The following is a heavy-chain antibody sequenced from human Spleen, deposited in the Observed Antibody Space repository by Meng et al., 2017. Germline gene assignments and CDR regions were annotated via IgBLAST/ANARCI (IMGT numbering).Heavy chain of an antibody. V-gene: IGHV4-4*02. Sequence: GPGLLKPSETLSLTCAVSGDSITNYNWWSWVRQPPGKGLEWIGEIPHSGSSAYNPSLKSRVTMSIDKSKNQFSLTLTSVTAADTAVYYCTRGSGGSVWGQGTLVTVSS. D-gene: IGHD3-10*01. J-gene: IGHJ1*01. CDR3: TRGSGGSV. CDR1: GDSITNYNW. CDR2: IPHSGSS.